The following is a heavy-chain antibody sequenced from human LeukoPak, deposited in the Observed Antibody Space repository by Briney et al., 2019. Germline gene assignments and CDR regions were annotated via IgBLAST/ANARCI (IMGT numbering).Heavy chain of an antibody. V-gene: IGHV4-4*07. Sequence: SETLSLTCTVTGGSISSYYWSWIRQPAGKGLAGIGRISTSGSTTYTPSLKGRFTITIDTSRNEVSLHLSSVTAADTAIYYCARAPIRYYYGAGGYYYYYMDVWGKGTTVTISS. D-gene: IGHD3-10*01. CDR3: ARAPIRYYYGAGGYYYYYMDV. CDR1: GGSISSYY. J-gene: IGHJ6*03. CDR2: ISTSGST.